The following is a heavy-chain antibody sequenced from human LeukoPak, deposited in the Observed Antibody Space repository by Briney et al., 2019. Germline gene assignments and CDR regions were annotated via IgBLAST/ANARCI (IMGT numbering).Heavy chain of an antibody. CDR1: GGSISSYY. J-gene: IGHJ4*02. V-gene: IGHV4-59*12. Sequence: PSETLSLTCTVSGGSISSYYWSWLRQPPGKGLEWIGYIYYSGSTNYNPSLKSRVTISVDTSKNQYSLKLSSVTAADTAVYYCARKSYYDSSGYDYWGQGTLVTVSS. CDR2: IYYSGST. D-gene: IGHD3-22*01. CDR3: ARKSYYDSSGYDY.